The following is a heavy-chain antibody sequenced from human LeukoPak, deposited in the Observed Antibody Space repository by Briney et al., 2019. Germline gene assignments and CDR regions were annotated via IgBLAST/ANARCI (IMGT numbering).Heavy chain of an antibody. CDR2: IYPGDSDT. J-gene: IGHJ5*02. CDR3: ARQSYSYYGSGSYDNWFDP. Sequence: GESLQISCQGSGYRFTSYWIGWVRQMPGKGLEWMGIIYPGDSDTRYSPSFQGQVTISADKSISTAYLQWSSLKASDTAMYYCARQSYSYYGSGSYDNWFDPWGQGTLVTVSS. CDR1: GYRFTSYW. V-gene: IGHV5-51*01. D-gene: IGHD3-10*01.